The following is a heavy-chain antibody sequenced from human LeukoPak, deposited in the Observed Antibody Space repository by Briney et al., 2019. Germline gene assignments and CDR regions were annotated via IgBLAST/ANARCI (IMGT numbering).Heavy chain of an antibody. J-gene: IGHJ4*02. D-gene: IGHD3-9*01. V-gene: IGHV3-30*03. Sequence: GGSLRLSCAASGFTFSRYGMHWVRHAPGRGLEWVAHITYNGNSDYNPALMNGRSTILRHNSKNTLYLQLNSLRAEDTAVYFCAIDQRGDILTGSPFDYWGQGTLVSVSS. CDR3: AIDQRGDILTGSPFDY. CDR1: GFTFSRYG. CDR2: ITYNGNSD.